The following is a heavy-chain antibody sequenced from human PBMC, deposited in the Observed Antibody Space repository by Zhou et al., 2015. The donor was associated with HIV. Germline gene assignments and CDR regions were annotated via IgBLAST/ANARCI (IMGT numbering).Heavy chain of an antibody. CDR2: IIPILGIA. CDR3: AREGPNYYYDSSGYYPYWYFDL. V-gene: IGHV1-69*08. J-gene: IGHJ2*01. CDR1: GGTFSSYT. Sequence: QVQLVQSGAEVKKPGSSVKVSCKASGGTFSSYTISWVRQAPGQGLEWMGRIIPILGIANYAQKFQGRVTITADKSTSTAYMELSSLRSEDTAVYYCAREGPNYYYDSSGYYPYWYFDLWGRGTLVTVSS. D-gene: IGHD3-22*01.